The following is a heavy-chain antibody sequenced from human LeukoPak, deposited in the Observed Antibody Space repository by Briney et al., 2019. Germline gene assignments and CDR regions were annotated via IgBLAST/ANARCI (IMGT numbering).Heavy chain of an antibody. CDR3: ARGDTIFGVVICFDY. Sequence: GGSLRLSCAASGFAFSSYAMSWVRQAPGKGLEWVSGISGSGGSTYYADSVKGRFTISRDNSKNTLYLQMNSLRAEDTAVYYCARGDTIFGVVICFDYWGQGTLVTVSS. V-gene: IGHV3-23*01. CDR2: ISGSGGST. CDR1: GFAFSSYA. J-gene: IGHJ4*02. D-gene: IGHD3-3*01.